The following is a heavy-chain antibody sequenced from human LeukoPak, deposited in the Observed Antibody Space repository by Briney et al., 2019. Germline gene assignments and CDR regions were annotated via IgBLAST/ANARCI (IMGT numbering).Heavy chain of an antibody. V-gene: IGHV4-59*01. Sequence: PSETLSLTCTVSGGSISSYYWSWIRQPPGKGLEWIGYIYYSGSTNYNPSLKSRVTISVDTSKNQFSLKLSSVTAADTAVYYCASPWGDYDILTGYYNAFDIWGQGTMVTVSS. CDR2: IYYSGST. CDR3: ASPWGDYDILTGYYNAFDI. D-gene: IGHD3-9*01. J-gene: IGHJ3*02. CDR1: GGSISSYY.